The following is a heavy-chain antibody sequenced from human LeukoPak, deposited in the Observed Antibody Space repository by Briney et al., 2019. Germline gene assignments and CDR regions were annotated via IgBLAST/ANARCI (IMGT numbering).Heavy chain of an antibody. CDR3: AGGAFDI. V-gene: IGHV3-23*01. J-gene: IGHJ3*02. Sequence: GGSLRLSCAASGFTFSSYAMTWVRQAPGKGLEWVANVNGSGGFTYHADSVKGRFTISRDNSKNTLYLQMNSLRAEDTAVYYCAGGAFDIWGQGTMVTVSS. D-gene: IGHD2-15*01. CDR2: VNGSGGFT. CDR1: GFTFSSYA.